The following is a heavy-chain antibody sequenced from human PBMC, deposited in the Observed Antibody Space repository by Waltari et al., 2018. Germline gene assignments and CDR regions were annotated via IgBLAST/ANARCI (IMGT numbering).Heavy chain of an antibody. J-gene: IGHJ2*01. D-gene: IGHD4-17*01. Sequence: EVQLVESGGGLVQPGGSLRLSCAASGFTYSMYWMHWVRQAPGKGLVWVSRSNSDGSSTSYADSVKGRFTISKDNAKNTVYLQMNSLRAEDTAIYYCARGARRTTVTTGWWYFDLWGRGTLVTFSS. CDR2: SNSDGSST. V-gene: IGHV3-74*01. CDR3: ARGARRTTVTTGWWYFDL. CDR1: GFTYSMYW.